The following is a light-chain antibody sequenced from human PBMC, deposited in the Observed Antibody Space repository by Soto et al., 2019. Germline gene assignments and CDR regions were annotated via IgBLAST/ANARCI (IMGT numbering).Light chain of an antibody. V-gene: IGLV2-8*01. Sequence: QSALTQPPSASGSPGQSVTISCTGTSSDVGGYKYVSWYQQHPGKVPILMIYEVNKRPSGVPDRFSGSKSGNTASLTVSGLQAEDEADYYCSSYAGSNNLVVFGGGTKVTVL. CDR3: SSYAGSNNLVV. CDR1: SSDVGGYKY. J-gene: IGLJ2*01. CDR2: EVN.